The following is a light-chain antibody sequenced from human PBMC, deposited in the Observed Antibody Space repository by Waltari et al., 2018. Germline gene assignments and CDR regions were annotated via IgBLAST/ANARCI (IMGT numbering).Light chain of an antibody. CDR1: SSDVGYYNY. Sequence: QSALTQPPSASGSPGQSVTISCTGLSSDVGYYNYVSWYQQHPGKAPKLIIDEVTLRPSGVPDRFSGSKSGNTASLTVSGLQADDEADYYCSSFVGNNNLVFGGGTKVTVL. CDR3: SSFVGNNNLV. V-gene: IGLV2-8*01. J-gene: IGLJ3*02. CDR2: EVT.